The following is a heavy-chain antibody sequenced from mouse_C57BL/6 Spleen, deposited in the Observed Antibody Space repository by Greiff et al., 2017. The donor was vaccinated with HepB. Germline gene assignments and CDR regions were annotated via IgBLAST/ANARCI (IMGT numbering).Heavy chain of an antibody. CDR3: TYYYGSSGFAY. Sequence: VQLQQSGAELVRPGASVKLSCTASGFNIKDDYMHWVKQRPEQGLEWIGWIDPENGDTEYASKFQGKATITADTSSNTAYLQLSSLTSEDTAVHYCTYYYGSSGFAYWGQGTLVTVSA. J-gene: IGHJ3*01. CDR2: IDPENGDT. D-gene: IGHD1-1*01. V-gene: IGHV14-4*01. CDR1: GFNIKDDY.